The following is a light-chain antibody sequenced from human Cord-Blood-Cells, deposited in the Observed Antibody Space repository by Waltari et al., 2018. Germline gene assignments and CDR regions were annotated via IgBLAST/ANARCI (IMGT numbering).Light chain of an antibody. CDR1: ILPSYH. CDR2: GKN. V-gene: IGLV3-19*01. J-gene: IGLJ2*01. Sequence: SSELTPDPAVSVALGQTVRVTCQDAILPSYHASWYHQKPGQAPVLVIYGKNNRPSGIPDRFSGSSSGNTASLTITGAQAEDEADYYCNSRDSSGNHLVFGGGTKLTVL. CDR3: NSRDSSGNHLV.